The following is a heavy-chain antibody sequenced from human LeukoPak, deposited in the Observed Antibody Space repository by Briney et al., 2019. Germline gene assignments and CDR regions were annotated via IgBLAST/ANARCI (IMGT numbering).Heavy chain of an antibody. CDR1: GGTFSSYA. CDR2: IIPIFGTA. Sequence: SVKVSCKASGGTFSSYAISWVRQAPGQGLEWMGGIIPIFGTANYAQKFQGRVTITTDESTSTAYMELSSLRSEDTAVYYCARATTVKSRSYYYYYMDVWGKGTTVTVSS. J-gene: IGHJ6*03. D-gene: IGHD4-17*01. V-gene: IGHV1-69*05. CDR3: ARATTVKSRSYYYYYMDV.